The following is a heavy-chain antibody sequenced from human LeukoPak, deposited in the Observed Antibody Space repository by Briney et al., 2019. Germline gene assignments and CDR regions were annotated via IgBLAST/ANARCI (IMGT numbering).Heavy chain of an antibody. Sequence: PGGSLRLSCAASGFTFSSYGMHWVRQAPGKGLEWVAFIRYDGSNKYYADSVKGRFTISRDNSKNTLYLQMNSLRAEDTAVYYCARGYCSGGSCYFDAFDIWGQGTMVTVSS. J-gene: IGHJ3*02. CDR2: IRYDGSNK. CDR3: ARGYCSGGSCYFDAFDI. D-gene: IGHD2-15*01. V-gene: IGHV3-30*02. CDR1: GFTFSSYG.